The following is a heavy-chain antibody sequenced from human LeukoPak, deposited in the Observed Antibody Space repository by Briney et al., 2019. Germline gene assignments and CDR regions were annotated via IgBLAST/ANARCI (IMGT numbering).Heavy chain of an antibody. CDR2: IVPIFGTA. J-gene: IGHJ4*02. CDR1: GGTFSSYA. CDR3: ARDPLGISSGWYYDY. Sequence: GASVKVSCKASGGTFSSYAISWVRQAPGQGLEWIGGIVPIFGTANYAQKFQGRVTITADESTSTAYMELSSLRSEDTAVYYCARDPLGISSGWYYDYWGQGTMVTVSS. D-gene: IGHD6-19*01. V-gene: IGHV1-69*13.